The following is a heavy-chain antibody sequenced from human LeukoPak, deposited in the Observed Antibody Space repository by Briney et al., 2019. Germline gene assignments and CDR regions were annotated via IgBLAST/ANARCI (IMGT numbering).Heavy chain of an antibody. CDR1: GGTFSSYA. Sequence: SVKVSCKASGGTFSSYAISWVRQAPGQGLEWMGGIIPIFGTANYAQKFQGRVTITTDESTSTAYMELSSPRSEDTALYYCARAEYGGSAFDIWGQGTMVTVSS. V-gene: IGHV1-69*05. D-gene: IGHD4-23*01. CDR2: IIPIFGTA. J-gene: IGHJ3*02. CDR3: ARAEYGGSAFDI.